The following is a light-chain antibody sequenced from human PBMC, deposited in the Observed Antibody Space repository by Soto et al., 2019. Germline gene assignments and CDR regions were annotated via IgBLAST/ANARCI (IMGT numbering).Light chain of an antibody. J-gene: IGKJ1*01. CDR2: GAS. V-gene: IGKV3-15*01. Sequence: ETLMTQSPATLSVSPWEIATLSCRASQSVNNNLAWYQQKLGQAPRVHIYGASTRATGMPARFTGSGSGTEFILTITSLQSEVSAVYYCQEYNTWPWTIGQGTKVDIK. CDR1: QSVNNN. CDR3: QEYNTWPWT.